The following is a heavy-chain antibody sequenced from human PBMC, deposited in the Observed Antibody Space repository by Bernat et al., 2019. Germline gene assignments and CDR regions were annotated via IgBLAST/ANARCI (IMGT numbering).Heavy chain of an antibody. CDR1: GFSLSTSGVG. CDR3: AHRRETSSSGWYSYFYYYYGMDV. D-gene: IGHD6-19*01. Sequence: QITLKESGPTLVKPTQTLTLTCTFSGFSLSTSGVGVGWIRQPPGKALEWLALIYWDDDKRYSPSLKSRLTITKDTSKNQVVLTMTNMDPVDTATYYCAHRRETSSSGWYSYFYYYYGMDVWGQGTTVTVSS. J-gene: IGHJ6*02. V-gene: IGHV2-5*02. CDR2: IYWDDDK.